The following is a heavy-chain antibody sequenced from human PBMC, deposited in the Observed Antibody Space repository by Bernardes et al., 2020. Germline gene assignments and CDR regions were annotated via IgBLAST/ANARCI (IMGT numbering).Heavy chain of an antibody. J-gene: IGHJ4*02. CDR3: VTSPQYTTNY. CDR1: GGSISDYD. D-gene: IGHD2-2*02. Sequence: SETLSLTCAVYGGSISDYDWSWIRQPPGKGLEWIGEIKHRGSTKYNPSLKSRVTMSVDTSKNQFSLKLTSVTAADTAVYYCVTSPQYTTNYWGQGILVTVSS. V-gene: IGHV4-34*01. CDR2: IKHRGST.